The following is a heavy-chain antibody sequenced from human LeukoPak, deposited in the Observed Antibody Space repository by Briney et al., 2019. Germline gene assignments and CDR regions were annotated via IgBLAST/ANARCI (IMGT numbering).Heavy chain of an antibody. D-gene: IGHD4-17*01. CDR1: GGTFGSYA. CDR3: ARDVEVAFRGTVTTLNY. Sequence: SVKVSCKASGGTFGSYAISWVRQAPGQGLEWMGRIIPILGIANYAQKFQGRVTITADKSTSTAYMELSSLRSEDTAVYYCARDVEVAFRGTVTTLNYWGQGTLVTVSS. J-gene: IGHJ4*02. V-gene: IGHV1-69*04. CDR2: IIPILGIA.